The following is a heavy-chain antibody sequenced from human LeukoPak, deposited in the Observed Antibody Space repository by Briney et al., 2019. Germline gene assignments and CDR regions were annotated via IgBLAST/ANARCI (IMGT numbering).Heavy chain of an antibody. V-gene: IGHV3-23*01. D-gene: IGHD3-10*01. CDR2: ISGSGGST. Sequence: GGSLRLSCAASGFTVSSNYMSWVRQAPGKGLEWVSAISGSGGSTYYADSVKGRFTISRDNSKNTLYLQMDSLRAEDTAVYYCAKYGKGGGSYYNEYYYYYYMDVWGKGTTVTISS. CDR3: AKYGKGGGSYYNEYYYYYYMDV. J-gene: IGHJ6*03. CDR1: GFTVSSNY.